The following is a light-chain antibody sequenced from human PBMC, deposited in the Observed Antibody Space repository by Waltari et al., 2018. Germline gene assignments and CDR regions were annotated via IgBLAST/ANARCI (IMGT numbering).Light chain of an antibody. Sequence: EIVLTQSPATLSSSPGERATLSCRASQSIDIYLACYLQKPGQAPRLLIYDASNRATGIPARFSGSGSGTDFTLTISSLEPEDFAIYYCQQRSSWPLTFGGGTEVEIK. V-gene: IGKV3-11*01. CDR2: DAS. J-gene: IGKJ4*01. CDR1: QSIDIY. CDR3: QQRSSWPLT.